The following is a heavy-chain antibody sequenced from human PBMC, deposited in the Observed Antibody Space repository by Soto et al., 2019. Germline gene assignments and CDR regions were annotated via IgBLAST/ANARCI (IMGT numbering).Heavy chain of an antibody. D-gene: IGHD3-10*01. CDR1: GYAFTTYG. CDR3: ARGRYGEY. V-gene: IGHV1-18*01. CDR2: ISAHNGNT. J-gene: IGHJ4*02. Sequence: QVHLVQSGAEVKKPGASVKVSCKGSGYAFTTYGITWVRQAPGQGLEWMGWISAHNGNTNYAQKLQGRVTVTRDTSRSTAYMELRSLRSDATAVYYCARGRYGEYWGQGARVTVSS.